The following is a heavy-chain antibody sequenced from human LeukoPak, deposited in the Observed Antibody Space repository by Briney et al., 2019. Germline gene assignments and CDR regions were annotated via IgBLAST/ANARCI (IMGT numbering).Heavy chain of an antibody. CDR3: ARDQGLTGTTSDFDY. CDR1: GYTFTGYY. Sequence: GASVKVSCKASGYTFTGYYMHRVRQAPGQGLEWMGRINPNSGGTNYAQKFQGRVTMTRGTSISTAYMELTSLRSDDTAVYYCARDQGLTGTTSDFDYWGQGTLVTVSS. V-gene: IGHV1-2*06. CDR2: INPNSGGT. D-gene: IGHD1-7*01. J-gene: IGHJ4*02.